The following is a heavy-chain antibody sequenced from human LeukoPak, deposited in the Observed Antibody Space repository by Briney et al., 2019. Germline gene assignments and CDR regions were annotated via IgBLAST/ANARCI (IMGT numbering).Heavy chain of an antibody. CDR1: GGSMSPYY. V-gene: IGHV4-59*08. CDR3: ARRRTTGLSGYMDV. J-gene: IGHJ6*03. CDR2: IHYSGST. D-gene: IGHD2-2*01. Sequence: SETLSLTCTVSGGSMSPYYWSWIRQPPGKGLESIGHIHYSGSTYYNASLGSRTFISVDTSKNQFSLRLTSVTAADTAVYYCARRRTTGLSGYMDVWGKGTTVTVSS.